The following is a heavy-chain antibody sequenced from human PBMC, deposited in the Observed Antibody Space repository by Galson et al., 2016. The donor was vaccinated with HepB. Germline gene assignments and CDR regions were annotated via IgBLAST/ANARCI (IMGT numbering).Heavy chain of an antibody. CDR2: IGTSDKYI. J-gene: IGHJ6*03. V-gene: IGHV3-21*06. Sequence: SLRLSCAASGFTFSICDMNWVRQAPGKGLEWVSSIGTSDKYIYYADSVRGRFTISRDPAKNSLYLQMNSLRAEDSAVYYCARNFPYSKLSTGYMDVWGKGTTVTVSS. CDR3: ARNFPYSKLSTGYMDV. CDR1: GFTFSICD. D-gene: IGHD6-13*01.